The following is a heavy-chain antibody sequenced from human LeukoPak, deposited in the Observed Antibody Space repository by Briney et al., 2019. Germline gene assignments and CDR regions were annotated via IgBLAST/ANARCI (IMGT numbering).Heavy chain of an antibody. V-gene: IGHV3-11*01. CDR3: ARDTEYCSSTSCSKAFDY. J-gene: IGHJ4*02. CDR2: ISSSGSTI. Sequence: GGSLRLSCAASGFTFSDYYMSWIRQAPGKGLEWVSYISSSGSTIYYADSVKGRFTISRDNAKNSLYLQMNSLRAEDTAVYYCARDTEYCSSTSCSKAFDYWGQGTLATVSS. CDR1: GFTFSDYY. D-gene: IGHD2-2*01.